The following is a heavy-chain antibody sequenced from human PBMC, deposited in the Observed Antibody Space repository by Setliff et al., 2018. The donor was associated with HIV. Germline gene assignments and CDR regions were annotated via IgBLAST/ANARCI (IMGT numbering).Heavy chain of an antibody. J-gene: IGHJ5*02. CDR2: IKSKTDGGTT. CDR1: GFTFSNAW. Sequence: GGSLRLSCAASGFTFSNAWMSWVRQAPGKGLEWVGRIKSKTDGGTTDYAAPVKGRFTISRDDSKNTLYLQMNSLKTEDTAVYYCTTEDIATAQNWFDPWGQGTLVTVSS. D-gene: IGHD6-13*01. V-gene: IGHV3-15*01. CDR3: TTEDIATAQNWFDP.